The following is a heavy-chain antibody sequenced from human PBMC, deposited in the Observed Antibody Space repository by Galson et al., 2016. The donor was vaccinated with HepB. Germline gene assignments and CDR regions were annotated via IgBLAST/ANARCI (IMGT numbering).Heavy chain of an antibody. CDR1: GFTFSIYS. J-gene: IGHJ6*02. Sequence: SLRLSCAASGFTFSIYSMNWVRQTPGKGLEWISSISSGSSYKYYADSVTGRFTISRDNAEDSLYLQMNSLRGEDTAVYYCARVWSGAGGFGEFPPYYYYGLDVWGQGTAVIVSS. D-gene: IGHD3-10*01. V-gene: IGHV3-21*01. CDR3: ARVWSGAGGFGEFPPYYYYGLDV. CDR2: ISSGSSYK.